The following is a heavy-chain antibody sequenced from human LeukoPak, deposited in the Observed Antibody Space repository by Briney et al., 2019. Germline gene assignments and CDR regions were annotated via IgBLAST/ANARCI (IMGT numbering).Heavy chain of an antibody. D-gene: IGHD4-17*01. Sequence: SETLSLTCTVSGGSISSSSYYWGWIRQPPGKGLEWIGSIYYSGSTYYNPSLKSRVTISVDTSKNQFSLKLSSVTAADTAVYYCARHEYGNYYYYYMDVWGKGTTVTVSS. J-gene: IGHJ6*03. CDR2: IYYSGST. CDR1: GGSISSSSYY. V-gene: IGHV4-39*01. CDR3: ARHEYGNYYYYYMDV.